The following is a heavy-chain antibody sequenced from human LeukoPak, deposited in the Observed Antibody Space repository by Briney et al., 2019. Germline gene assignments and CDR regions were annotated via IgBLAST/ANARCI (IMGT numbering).Heavy chain of an antibody. J-gene: IGHJ4*02. CDR1: GYTFTGYY. CDR2: ISPNNGGT. Sequence: ASVEVSCKASGYTFTGYYIHWVRQAPGQGLEWMGWISPNNGGTNYARGFQGRVTMTRDTSISTAYMELTGLTSDDTAVYYCASRSSTVAKFPFHYWGQGTLVTVSS. V-gene: IGHV1-2*02. D-gene: IGHD4-17*01. CDR3: ASRSSTVAKFPFHY.